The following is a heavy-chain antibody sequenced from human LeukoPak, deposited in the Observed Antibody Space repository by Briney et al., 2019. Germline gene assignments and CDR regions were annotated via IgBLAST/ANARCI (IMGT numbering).Heavy chain of an antibody. D-gene: IGHD4-17*01. CDR3: ARADYGDYPTQYYFDY. Sequence: GASVTVSCKASGYTFTSYGISWVRQAPGQGLDWMGWISAYNGNTNYAQKLQGRVTMTTDTSTSTAYMELRSLRSDDTAVYYCARADYGDYPTQYYFDYWGQGTLVTVSS. V-gene: IGHV1-18*01. CDR2: ISAYNGNT. CDR1: GYTFTSYG. J-gene: IGHJ4*02.